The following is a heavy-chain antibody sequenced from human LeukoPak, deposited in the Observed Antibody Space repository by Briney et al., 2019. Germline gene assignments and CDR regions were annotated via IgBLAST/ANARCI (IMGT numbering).Heavy chain of an antibody. CDR2: IYYSGST. J-gene: IGHJ5*02. D-gene: IGHD1-1*01. V-gene: IGHV4-59*08. CDR3: ARRTNWFDP. Sequence: KPSETLSLTCTVSGGSISRSYWSWIRQPPGKGLEWIGYIYYSGSTYYNPSLKSRVTISVDTSKNQFSLKVSSVTAADTAVYYCARRTNWFDPWGRGTLVTVSS. CDR1: GGSISRSY.